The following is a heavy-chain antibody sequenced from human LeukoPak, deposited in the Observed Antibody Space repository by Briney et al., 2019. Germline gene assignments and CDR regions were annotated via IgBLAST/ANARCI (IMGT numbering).Heavy chain of an antibody. CDR1: GFTFSSYE. D-gene: IGHD3-22*01. J-gene: IGHJ4*02. CDR3: ARVGSGYYYVDY. Sequence: GGSLRLSCAASGFTFSSYEMNWVRQASGKGLEWVSYISSSGSTIYYADSVKGRFTISRDNAKNSLYLQMNSLRAEDTAVYYCARVGSGYYYVDYWGQGTLVTVSS. V-gene: IGHV3-48*03. CDR2: ISSSGSTI.